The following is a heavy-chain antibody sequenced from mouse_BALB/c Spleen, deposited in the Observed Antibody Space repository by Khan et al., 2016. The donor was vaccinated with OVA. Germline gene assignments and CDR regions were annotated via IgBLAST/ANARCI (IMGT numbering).Heavy chain of an antibody. Sequence: DLVKPGASVKLSCKASGYTFTSYWINWIKQRPGQGLEWIGHISPGSGRPYYNEMFTVKATLPVDTSSTTAYMQRSSLSSEDSAVYFCARSNYYGSGLYAMDYWVQGTSVTVSS. CDR3: ARSNYYGSGLYAMDY. V-gene: IGHV1S41*01. CDR2: ISPGSGRP. D-gene: IGHD1-1*01. CDR1: GYTFTSYW. J-gene: IGHJ4*01.